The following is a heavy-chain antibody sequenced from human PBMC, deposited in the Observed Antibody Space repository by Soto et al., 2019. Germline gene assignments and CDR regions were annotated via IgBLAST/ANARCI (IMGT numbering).Heavy chain of an antibody. CDR3: ARGRGSYYYDSSGYYPDAFDI. V-gene: IGHV3-74*01. J-gene: IGHJ3*02. CDR1: GFTFSSYW. CDR2: INSDGSST. D-gene: IGHD3-22*01. Sequence: GGSLRLSCAASGFTFSSYWMHWVRQAPGKGLVWVSRINSDGSSTSYADSVKGRFTISRDNAKNTLYLQMNSLRAEDTAVYYCARGRGSYYYDSSGYYPDAFDIWGQGTMVTVSS.